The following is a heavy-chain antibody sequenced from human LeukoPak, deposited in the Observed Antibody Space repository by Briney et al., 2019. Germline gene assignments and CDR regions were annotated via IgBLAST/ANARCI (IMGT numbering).Heavy chain of an antibody. CDR1: GGSISSSNW. V-gene: IGHV4-4*02. CDR2: IYHSGST. D-gene: IGHD2-15*01. J-gene: IGHJ5*02. CDR3: ARGHLGYCSGGSCYPDNWFDP. Sequence: PSGTLSLTCAVSGGSISSSNWWSWVRQPPGKGLEWIGEIYHSGSTNYNPSLKSRVTISVDKSKNQFSLKLSSVTAADTAVYYCARGHLGYCSGGSCYPDNWFDPWGQGTLVTVSS.